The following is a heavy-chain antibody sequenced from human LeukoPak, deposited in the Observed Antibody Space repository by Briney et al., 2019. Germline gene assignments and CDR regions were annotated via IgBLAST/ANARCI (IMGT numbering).Heavy chain of an antibody. Sequence: SETLSLTRTVSGGSISSGGYYWSWIRQHPGKGLEWIGYIYYSGSTYHNPSLKSRVTISVDTSKNQFSLKLSSVTAADTAVYYCARDYLGDAFDIWGQGTMVTVSS. J-gene: IGHJ3*02. D-gene: IGHD3-3*01. CDR3: ARDYLGDAFDI. CDR1: GGSISSGGYY. V-gene: IGHV4-31*03. CDR2: IYYSGST.